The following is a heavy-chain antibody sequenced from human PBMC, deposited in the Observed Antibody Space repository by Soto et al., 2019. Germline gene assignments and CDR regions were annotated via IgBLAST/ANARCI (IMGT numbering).Heavy chain of an antibody. J-gene: IGHJ6*04. V-gene: IGHV1-69*19. CDR2: IIPIFGTA. Sequence: QVQLVQSGAEVKKPGSSVKVSCKASGGTFSSYAIRWVRQAPGQGLEWMGGIIPIFGTANYAQKFQGRVRINAGESRIIAYMELSSLRSEDKAVYYCAGNRVPAAHYGMDVWGKGTTVTVS. CDR3: AGNRVPAAHYGMDV. D-gene: IGHD2-2*01. CDR1: GGTFSSYA.